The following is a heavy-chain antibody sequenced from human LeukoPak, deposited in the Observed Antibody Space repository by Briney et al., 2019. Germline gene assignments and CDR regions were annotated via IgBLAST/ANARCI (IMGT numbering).Heavy chain of an antibody. Sequence: SETLSLTCTVSGGSFRSGGYYWSWVRQLPGKGLEWIVYIDYSGTAYYNPSLKSRVTISIDTSKNQFSVKLSSVTAADTAVYYCARDSYSSSIRWFDSWGQGTLVIASS. D-gene: IGHD6-6*01. CDR1: GGSFRSGGYY. V-gene: IGHV4-31*03. CDR3: ARDSYSSSIRWFDS. J-gene: IGHJ5*01. CDR2: IDYSGTA.